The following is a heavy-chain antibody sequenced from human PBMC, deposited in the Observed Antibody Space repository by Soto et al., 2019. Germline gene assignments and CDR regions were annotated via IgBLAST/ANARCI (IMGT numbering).Heavy chain of an antibody. Sequence: QVQLVQSGAEVKKPGASVTVSCKAYGYTFTNYDFNWVRQATGHGLEWLGWMNPNSGDTGYAQNFQGRVTLTRNISINTAYMELSSLTSEDTAVYYCARNIPSTGLFDYLGQGTPVTVSS. V-gene: IGHV1-8*01. CDR1: GYTFTNYD. CDR3: ARNIPSTGLFDY. J-gene: IGHJ4*02. D-gene: IGHD3-16*01. CDR2: MNPNSGDT.